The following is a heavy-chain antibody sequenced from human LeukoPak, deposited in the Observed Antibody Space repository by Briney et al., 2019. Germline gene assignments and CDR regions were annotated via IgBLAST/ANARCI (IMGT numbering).Heavy chain of an antibody. V-gene: IGHV3-7*01. CDR3: AAERYSDSCCWFDP. CDR2: IKQDGSEK. Sequence: QPGGSLRLSCAASGFTFSSYWMSWVRQAPGKGLEWVANIKQDGSEKYYVDSVKGRFTISRDNAKNSLYLQMNSLRAEDTAVYYCAAERYSDSCCWFDPWGQGTLVTVSS. D-gene: IGHD6-13*01. J-gene: IGHJ5*02. CDR1: GFTFSSYW.